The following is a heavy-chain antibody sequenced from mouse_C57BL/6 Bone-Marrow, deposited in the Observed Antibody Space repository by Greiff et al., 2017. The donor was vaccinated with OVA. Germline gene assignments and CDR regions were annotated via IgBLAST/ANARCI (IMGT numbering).Heavy chain of an antibody. CDR3: ARHRVTTVVADY. Sequence: EVQLMESGGDLVKPGGSLKLSCAASGFTFSSYCLSWVRQTPDKMLAWVATISSGGSYTYYPDSVKGRFTISRDNAKNTLYLQMSSLKSEDTAMYYCARHRVTTVVADYWGQGTTLTVSS. V-gene: IGHV5-6*01. D-gene: IGHD1-1*01. CDR1: GFTFSSYC. CDR2: ISSGGSYT. J-gene: IGHJ2*01.